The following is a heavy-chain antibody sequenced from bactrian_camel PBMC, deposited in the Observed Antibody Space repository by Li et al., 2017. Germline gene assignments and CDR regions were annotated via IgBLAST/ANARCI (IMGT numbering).Heavy chain of an antibody. D-gene: IGHD6*01. V-gene: IGHV3S31*01. J-gene: IGHJ4*01. CDR2: VDIGEAT. CDR3: AADLSGTQCQYYGSSWYHRVNF. Sequence: VQLVESGGGLVQPGGSLRLSCAASGFTFSNYDMSWVRQAPGKGIEWVATVDIGEATEYTDSVKGRFTISRANVKNTLYLHLNSLKTEDTAMYYCAADLSGTQCQYYGSSWYHRVNFWGQGTQVTVS. CDR1: GFTFSNYD.